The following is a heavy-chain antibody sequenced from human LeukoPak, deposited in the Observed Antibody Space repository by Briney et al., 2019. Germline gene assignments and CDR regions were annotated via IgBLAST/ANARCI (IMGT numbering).Heavy chain of an antibody. CDR2: IKSDGSNS. V-gene: IGHV3-74*01. CDR1: GFTFSTYW. J-gene: IGHJ4*02. CDR3: VRVGGRSSIGGDC. Sequence: QPGGSLRLSCAASGFTFSTYWMHWVRQAPGTGLVWVSRIKSDGSNSNYADFVKGRFTISRDNAKNTLYLQMNSLRAEDTAVYHCVRVGGRSSIGGDCWGQGTLVTVSS. D-gene: IGHD3-10*01.